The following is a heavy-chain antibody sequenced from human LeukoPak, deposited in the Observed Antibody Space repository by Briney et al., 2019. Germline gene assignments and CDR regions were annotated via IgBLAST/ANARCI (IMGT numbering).Heavy chain of an antibody. V-gene: IGHV1-18*01. CDR2: ISAYNGNT. D-gene: IGHD6-6*01. J-gene: IGHJ6*03. CDR3: ARVSQLDLPGYYMDV. CDR1: GYTFTSYG. Sequence: ASVKVSCKASGYTFTSYGISWVRQAPGQGLEWMGWISAYNGNTNYAQKLQGRVTMTTDTSTSTAYMELRSLRSDDTAVYYCARVSQLDLPGYYMDVWGKGTTVTVSS.